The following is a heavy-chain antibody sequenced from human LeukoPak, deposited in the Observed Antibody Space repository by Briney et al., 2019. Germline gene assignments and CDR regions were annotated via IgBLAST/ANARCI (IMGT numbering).Heavy chain of an antibody. CDR1: GGSISSSSYY. D-gene: IGHD6-13*01. CDR2: IYYSGST. CDR3: ARAYSSSWYYFDY. V-gene: IGHV4-39*01. J-gene: IGHJ4*02. Sequence: SETLSLTCTVSGGSISSSSYYWGWTRQPPGKGLEWIGSIYYSGSTYYNPSLKSRVTISVDTSKNQFSLKPSSVTAADTAVYYCARAYSSSWYYFDYWGQGTLVTVSS.